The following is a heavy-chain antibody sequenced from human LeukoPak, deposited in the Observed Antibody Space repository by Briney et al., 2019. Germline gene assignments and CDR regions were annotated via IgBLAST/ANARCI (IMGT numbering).Heavy chain of an antibody. Sequence: TGGSLRLSCAASGFTFSSYEMNWVRQAPGKGLEWVSYISSSGSTIYYADSVKGRFTISRDNAKNSLYLQMNSLRAEDTAVYYCAKRATPPGAFDIWGQGTMVTVSS. V-gene: IGHV3-48*03. CDR3: AKRATPPGAFDI. CDR2: ISSSGSTI. J-gene: IGHJ3*02. D-gene: IGHD5-24*01. CDR1: GFTFSSYE.